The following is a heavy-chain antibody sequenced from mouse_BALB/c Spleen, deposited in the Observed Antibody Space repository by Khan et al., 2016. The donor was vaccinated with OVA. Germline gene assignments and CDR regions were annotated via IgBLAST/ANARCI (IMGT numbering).Heavy chain of an antibody. V-gene: IGHV9-3-1*01. J-gene: IGHJ4*01. CDR1: GYTFTNDG. CDR2: INTYTGEP. CDR3: ARPPYFSYVLVY. D-gene: IGHD2-10*01. Sequence: QIQLVQSGPELKKPGETVKISCKASGYTFTNDGMNWVKQAPEKGLKWMGWINTYTGEPTYADDFKGRFAFSLETSASTTYLQINNLKNEDTATXFCARPPYFSYVLVYWGQGTSVTVSS.